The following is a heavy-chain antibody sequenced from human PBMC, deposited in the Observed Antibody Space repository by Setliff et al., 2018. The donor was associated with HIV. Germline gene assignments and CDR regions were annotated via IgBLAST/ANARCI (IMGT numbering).Heavy chain of an antibody. D-gene: IGHD1-7*01. V-gene: IGHV3-74*01. CDR3: ARDGTTLLAAMDV. Sequence: GGSLRLSCVASGISFSRDWMHWVRQAPGKGLVWVSRISNDGTTTTYADAVKGRFTISRDNAKNTLYLQMNNLSAKDTAVYYCARDGTTLLAAMDVWGKGTTVTVSS. CDR1: GISFSRDW. J-gene: IGHJ6*03. CDR2: ISNDGTTT.